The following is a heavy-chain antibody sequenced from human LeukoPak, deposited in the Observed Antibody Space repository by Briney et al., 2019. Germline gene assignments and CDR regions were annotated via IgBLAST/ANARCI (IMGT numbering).Heavy chain of an antibody. CDR1: GGSISSGDYY. Sequence: SQTLSLTCTVSGGSISSGDYYWSWIRQPPGKGLEWIGYIYYSGSTNYNPSLKSRVTISVDTSKNQFSLKLSSVTAADTAVYYCARERAAAAGIYYYYYMDVWGKGTTVTVSS. J-gene: IGHJ6*03. CDR2: IYYSGST. CDR3: ARERAAAAGIYYYYYMDV. V-gene: IGHV4-61*08. D-gene: IGHD6-13*01.